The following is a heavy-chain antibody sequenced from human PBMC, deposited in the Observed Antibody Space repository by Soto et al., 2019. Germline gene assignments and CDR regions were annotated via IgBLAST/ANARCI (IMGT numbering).Heavy chain of an antibody. CDR1: GYTFTSYA. D-gene: IGHD3-16*01. V-gene: IGHV1-3*01. Sequence: QVQLVQSGAEVQKPGAPVKVSCKASGYTFTSYAIHWVHQAPGPRLEWMGWINAGNGNTQYSQKFQGRVTITRDTSASIAYMEVSSLRSEDTALYYCAREQSGEIMTMTDAFDIWGQGTMVTVSS. J-gene: IGHJ3*02. CDR2: INAGNGNT. CDR3: AREQSGEIMTMTDAFDI.